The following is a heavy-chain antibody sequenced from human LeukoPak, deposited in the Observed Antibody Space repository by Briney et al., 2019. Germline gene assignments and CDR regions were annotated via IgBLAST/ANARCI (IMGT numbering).Heavy chain of an antibody. D-gene: IGHD3-3*01. Sequence: PSETLSLTCTVSGGSISSSSYYWGWIRQPPGKGLEWIGSIYYSGSTYYNPSLKSRVTISVDTSKNQFSLKLSSVTAADTAVYYCARHLPYYYDFWSANYRRGDAFDIWGQGTMVTVSS. J-gene: IGHJ3*02. CDR1: GGSISSSSYY. CDR2: IYYSGST. V-gene: IGHV4-39*01. CDR3: ARHLPYYYDFWSANYRRGDAFDI.